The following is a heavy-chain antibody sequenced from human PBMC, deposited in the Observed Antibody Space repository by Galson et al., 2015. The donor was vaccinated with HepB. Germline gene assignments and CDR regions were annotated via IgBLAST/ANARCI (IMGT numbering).Heavy chain of an antibody. V-gene: IGHV3-23*01. CDR3: AKNSSDYFAMDV. J-gene: IGHJ6*02. CDR2: ISGSGSVT. D-gene: IGHD3-22*01. Sequence: SLRLSCAASGFAFSDYAMSWVRQAPGKGLEWVPSISGSGSVTYYEDSVKGRFTISRDNSKNALYVQMNGLRVEDTAVYYCAKNSSDYFAMDVWGQGTTVTVSS. CDR1: GFAFSDYA.